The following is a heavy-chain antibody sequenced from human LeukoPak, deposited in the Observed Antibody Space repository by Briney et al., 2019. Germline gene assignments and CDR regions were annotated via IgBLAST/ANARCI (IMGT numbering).Heavy chain of an antibody. CDR3: ARELPREVTLDY. CDR1: GFTFIAYG. D-gene: IGHD2-21*02. Sequence: GGSLRLSCAASGFTFIAYGMQWVRQAPGKGLVWVSRINNDGSSTSYADSVKGRFTISKDNAKNTLYLQVNSLRAEDTGVYYCARELPREVTLDYWGQGTLVTVSS. CDR2: INNDGSST. J-gene: IGHJ4*02. V-gene: IGHV3-74*01.